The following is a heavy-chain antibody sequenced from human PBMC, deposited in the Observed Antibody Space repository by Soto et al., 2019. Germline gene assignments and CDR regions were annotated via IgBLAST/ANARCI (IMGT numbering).Heavy chain of an antibody. V-gene: IGHV3-48*03. D-gene: IGHD2-8*02. J-gene: IGHJ4*02. CDR1: GFTFSSYE. CDR2: ISSTGSGT. Sequence: EMQLVESGGGLVQPGGSLRLSCAASGFTFSSYEMHWVRQAPGKGLEWISYISSTGSGTLYADSVRGRFTMSRDNTKNSVSLQMSSLRAEDTAVYYCVSDLHEPLSTDALRVANWGQGTQVTVSS. CDR3: VSDLHEPLSTDALRVAN.